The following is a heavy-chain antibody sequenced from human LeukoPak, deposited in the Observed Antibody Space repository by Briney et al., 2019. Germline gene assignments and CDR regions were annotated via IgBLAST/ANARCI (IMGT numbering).Heavy chain of an antibody. CDR1: GFTFSDYY. D-gene: IGHD3-16*01. J-gene: IGHJ4*02. V-gene: IGHV3-11*01. CDR3: ARGAPFDY. CDR2: ISSSGSTI. Sequence: GGSLRLSCASSGFTFSDYYMSCVRQAPGPGLEWVSYISSSGSTIYYSDSLKGRFTISRDNSKNSLYLQMNSLRAEDTAVYYWARGAPFDYWGQGTLVTVSS.